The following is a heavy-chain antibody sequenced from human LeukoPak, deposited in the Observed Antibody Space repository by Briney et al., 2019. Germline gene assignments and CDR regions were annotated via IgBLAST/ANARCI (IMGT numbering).Heavy chain of an antibody. CDR2: IRYDGSNK. J-gene: IGHJ4*02. V-gene: IGHV3-30*02. D-gene: IGHD3-9*01. CDR1: GFTFSSFG. CDR3: AKDPDGLRGFLTGYDY. Sequence: GGSLRVSCAASGFTFSSFGMHWVRQVPGRGLGWVAFIRYDGSNKFYADSVEGRFTISRDNSKNTLYLQMNSLRAEDTAVYYCAKDPDGLRGFLTGYDYWGQGTLVTVSS.